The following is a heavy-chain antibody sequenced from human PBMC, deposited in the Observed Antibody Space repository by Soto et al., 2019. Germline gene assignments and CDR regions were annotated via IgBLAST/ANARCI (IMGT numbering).Heavy chain of an antibody. CDR2: IYYSGST. CDR1: GGSISSYY. CDR3: ARLTTTYYYFDC. V-gene: IGHV4-59*08. D-gene: IGHD4-17*01. J-gene: IGHJ4*02. Sequence: PSETLSLTCTVSGGSISSYYWSWIRQPPGKGLEWIGYIYYSGSTNYNPSLKSRVTISVDTSKNQFSLKLSSVTAADTAVYYCARLTTTYYYFDCWGQGTLVTVSS.